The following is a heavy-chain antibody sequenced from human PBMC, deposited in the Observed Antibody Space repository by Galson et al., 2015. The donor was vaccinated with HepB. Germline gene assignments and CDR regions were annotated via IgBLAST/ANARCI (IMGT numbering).Heavy chain of an antibody. J-gene: IGHJ4*02. CDR2: ISGYNGNT. Sequence: SVKVSCKASGYTFTSYGINWVRQAPGQGLEWMGWISGYNGNTNYAQNLQGRVTMTTDTSTSTAYMELRSLRSDDTAVYFCALSRDGYNWGYWGQGTLVTVSS. D-gene: IGHD5-24*01. CDR3: ALSRDGYNWGY. CDR1: GYTFTSYG. V-gene: IGHV1-18*04.